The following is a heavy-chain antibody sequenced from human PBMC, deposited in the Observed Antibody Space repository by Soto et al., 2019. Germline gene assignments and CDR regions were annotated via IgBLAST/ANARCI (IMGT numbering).Heavy chain of an antibody. Sequence: QGQLVESGGGVVQPGRSLRLSCAASGFTLSNYGMHWVRQAPGKGLEWVAVIWSGGSNKYYADSVKGRFTISRDNSKNTLYLQMNSLRAEDTAVYYCARALQYQNWLDPWVQGTLVTVSS. CDR3: ARALQYQNWLDP. CDR2: IWSGGSNK. J-gene: IGHJ5*02. CDR1: GFTLSNYG. V-gene: IGHV3-33*01. D-gene: IGHD4-4*01.